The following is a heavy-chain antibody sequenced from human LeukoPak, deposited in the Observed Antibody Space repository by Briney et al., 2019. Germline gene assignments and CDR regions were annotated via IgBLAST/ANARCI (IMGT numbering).Heavy chain of an antibody. CDR2: INHSGSN. J-gene: IGHJ6*04. V-gene: IGHV4-34*01. Sequence: SETLSLTCVVYGGSFSGNYWTWIRQSPGKGLEWIGEINHSGSNNYNPSLKSRVTISIDTSKNQFSLKVRSVTAADTAVYYCVRPSKHYGMDVWGKGTTVTVSS. CDR3: VRPSKHYGMDV. CDR1: GGSFSGNY. D-gene: IGHD6-6*01.